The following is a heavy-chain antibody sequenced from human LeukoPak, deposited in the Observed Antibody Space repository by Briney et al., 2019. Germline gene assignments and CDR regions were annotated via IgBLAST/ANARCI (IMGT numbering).Heavy chain of an antibody. Sequence: ASVKVSCKASGYTFTGFYIHWVRQAPGQGLEWMGWINPHSGGTHYAQKFQGRVTMTRDTSISTAYMELSRLRSDDTAVYYCATTGERWLQPVDYWGQGTLVTVSS. V-gene: IGHV1-2*02. J-gene: IGHJ4*02. CDR2: INPHSGGT. CDR1: GYTFTGFY. D-gene: IGHD5-24*01. CDR3: ATTGERWLQPVDY.